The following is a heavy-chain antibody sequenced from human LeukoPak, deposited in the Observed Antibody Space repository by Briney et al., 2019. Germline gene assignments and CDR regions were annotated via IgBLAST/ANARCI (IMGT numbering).Heavy chain of an antibody. CDR1: GFTFSSYG. J-gene: IGHJ6*02. CDR3: ARANAYGMDV. D-gene: IGHD2-8*01. Sequence: GGSLRLSCAASGFTFSSYGMHWVRQAPGKGLVWVSRINSDGGATNYADSVKGRFTISRDNAKNTLSLQMNSLRAEDTALYYCARANAYGMDVWGQRTTVTVSS. CDR2: INSDGGAT. V-gene: IGHV3-74*01.